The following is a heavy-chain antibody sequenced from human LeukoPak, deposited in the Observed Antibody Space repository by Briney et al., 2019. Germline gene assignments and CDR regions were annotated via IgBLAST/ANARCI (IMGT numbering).Heavy chain of an antibody. CDR2: ISSSGGST. V-gene: IGHV3-64*01. D-gene: IGHD3-3*01. CDR3: ARELWNGYCF. CDR1: GFTFSNYA. Sequence: GGSLRLSCAAPGFTFSNYAMHWVRQAPGKGLKHVSAISSSGGSTSYANSVKGRFTISRDNSKNTVYLHMGSLRAEDMAVYYCARELWNGYCFWGQGALVTVSS. J-gene: IGHJ4*02.